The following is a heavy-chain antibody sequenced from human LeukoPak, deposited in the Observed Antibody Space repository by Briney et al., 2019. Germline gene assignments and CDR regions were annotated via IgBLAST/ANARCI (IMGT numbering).Heavy chain of an antibody. J-gene: IGHJ3*02. D-gene: IGHD2-2*01. V-gene: IGHV1-8*01. CDR3: ARRYCSSTSCPDAFDI. CDR1: GYTFTSYG. Sequence: GASVKVSCKASGYTFTSYGINWVRQATGQGLEWMGWMNPNSGNTGYAQKFQGRVTMTRNTSISTAYMELSSLRSEDTAVYYCARRYCSSTSCPDAFDIWGQGTMVTVSS. CDR2: MNPNSGNT.